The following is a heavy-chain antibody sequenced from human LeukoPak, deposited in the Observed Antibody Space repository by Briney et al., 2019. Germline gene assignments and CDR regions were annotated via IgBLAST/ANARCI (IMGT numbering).Heavy chain of an antibody. CDR3: ARRGLAARPSGFDY. Sequence: GASVKVSCTASGYTFTNYYVHWVRQAPGQGPEWMGIINPSGGTTSYAQKFQGRVTMARDTSTTTVYVELSSLRYEDTAVYYCARRGLAARPSGFDYWGPGTLVTVSS. D-gene: IGHD6-6*01. J-gene: IGHJ4*02. CDR1: GYTFTNYY. V-gene: IGHV1-46*01. CDR2: INPSGGTT.